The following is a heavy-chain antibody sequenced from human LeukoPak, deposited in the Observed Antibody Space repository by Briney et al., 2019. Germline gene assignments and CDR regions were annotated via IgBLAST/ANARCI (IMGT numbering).Heavy chain of an antibody. CDR3: ARSRGSYPFAFDI. CDR2: ISGSGGST. D-gene: IGHD1-26*01. Sequence: AGGSLRLSCAASGFTFSSYAMSWVRQAPGKGLEWVSAISGSGGSTYYADSVKGRFTISRDNSKNTLYLQMNSLRAEDTAVYYCARSRGSYPFAFDIWGQGTMVTVSS. CDR1: GFTFSSYA. V-gene: IGHV3-23*01. J-gene: IGHJ3*02.